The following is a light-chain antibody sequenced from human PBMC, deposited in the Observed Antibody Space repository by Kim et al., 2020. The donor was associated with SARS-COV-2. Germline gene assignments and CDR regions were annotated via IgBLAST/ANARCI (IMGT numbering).Light chain of an antibody. V-gene: IGLV3-19*01. J-gene: IGLJ2*01. Sequence: ALGQTVRITCQEDSRRRYFASWYQQKQGQAPVLVIYNKNSRPSGIPYRFYGSSTGNTAILTINGAQAEDEADYYCNSRDSSGDHVIFGGGTQLTVL. CDR2: NKN. CDR1: SRRRYF. CDR3: NSRDSSGDHVI.